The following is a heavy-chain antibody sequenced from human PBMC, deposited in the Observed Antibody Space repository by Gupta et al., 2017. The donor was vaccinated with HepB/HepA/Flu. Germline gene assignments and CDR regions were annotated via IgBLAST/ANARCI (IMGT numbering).Heavy chain of an antibody. CDR2: ITSSSSYI. J-gene: IGHJ4*02. CDR3: ARGSGSYPEYYFDY. V-gene: IGHV3-21*01. Sequence: EVQLVESGGGLVKPGGSLRLSCAASGFPFSNHGMILVRQAPGKGLLWVSSITSSSSYIYCADSVKGRFTISRDNAKNSLYLQMNSLRAEDTAVYYCARGSGSYPEYYFDYWGQGTLVTVSS. D-gene: IGHD1-26*01. CDR1: GFPFSNHG.